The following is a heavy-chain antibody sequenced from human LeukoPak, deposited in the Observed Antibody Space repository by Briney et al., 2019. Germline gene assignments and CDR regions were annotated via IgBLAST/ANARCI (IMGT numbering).Heavy chain of an antibody. CDR3: ARENDALGFDY. D-gene: IGHD1-1*01. CDR2: ICTGGST. J-gene: IGHJ4*02. CDR1: GFTVSSNY. V-gene: IGHV3-66*01. Sequence: GGSLRLSCAASGFTVSSNYMSWVRQAPGKGLEWVSVICTGGSTYYADSVKGRFIISRDTSKNTLYLQMNTLRAEDTAVYYCARENDALGFDYWGQGTLVTVSS.